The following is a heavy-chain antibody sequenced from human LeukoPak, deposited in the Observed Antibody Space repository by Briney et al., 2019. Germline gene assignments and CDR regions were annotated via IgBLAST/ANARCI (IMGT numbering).Heavy chain of an antibody. V-gene: IGHV4-34*01. CDR3: ARGRRWLQLSYFDY. J-gene: IGHJ4*02. CDR2: INHSGST. Sequence: KPSETLSLTCAVYGGSFSGYYWSWIRQPPGKGLEWIGEINHSGSTNYNPSLKSRVTISVDTSKNQFSLKLSSVTAADTAVYYCARGRRWLQLSYFDYWGQGTLVTVSS. D-gene: IGHD5-24*01. CDR1: GGSFSGYY.